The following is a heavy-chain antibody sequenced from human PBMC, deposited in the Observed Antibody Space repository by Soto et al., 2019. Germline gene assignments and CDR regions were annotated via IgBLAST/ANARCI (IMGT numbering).Heavy chain of an antibody. CDR2: IHSSGST. D-gene: IGHD4-17*01. J-gene: IGHJ6*02. CDR1: GGPVSSGNYF. V-gene: IGHV4-61*01. Sequence: PSETLSLTCTVSGGPVSSGNYFWSWIRQPPGKGLEWIGYIHSSGSTDYNPSLKSRVTISVDTSRNQFSLRLTSVTAADTAVYFCAILTKPTAVTTAFRGGYGLDVWGQGTTVTVSS. CDR3: AILTKPTAVTTAFRGGYGLDV.